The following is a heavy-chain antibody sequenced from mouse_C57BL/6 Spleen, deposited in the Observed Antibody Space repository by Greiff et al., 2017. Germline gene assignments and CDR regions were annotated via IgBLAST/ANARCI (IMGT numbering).Heavy chain of an antibody. J-gene: IGHJ1*03. CDR1: GYTFTDYN. CDR2: INPNNGGT. CDR3: ARGENYYGSSYYWYFDV. V-gene: IGHV1-18*01. D-gene: IGHD1-1*01. Sequence: EVQLQQSGPELVKPGASVKIPCKASGYTFTDYNMDWVKQSHGKSLEWIGDINPNNGGTIYNQKFKGKATLTVDKSSSTAYMELRSLTSEDTAVYYCARGENYYGSSYYWYFDVWGTGTTVTVSS.